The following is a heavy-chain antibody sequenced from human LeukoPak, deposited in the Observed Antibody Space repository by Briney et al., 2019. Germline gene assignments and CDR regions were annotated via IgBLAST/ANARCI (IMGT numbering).Heavy chain of an antibody. Sequence: PSETLSLTCAVSGGSIRSSNWWSWVRPPPGKGLEWIGEIYHSGSTNYNPSLKSRVTISVDKSKNQFSLKLSFVTAADTAVYYCATALVGATDYWGQGTLVTVSS. J-gene: IGHJ4*02. CDR2: IYHSGST. CDR1: GGSIRSSNW. CDR3: ATALVGATDY. V-gene: IGHV4-4*02. D-gene: IGHD1-26*01.